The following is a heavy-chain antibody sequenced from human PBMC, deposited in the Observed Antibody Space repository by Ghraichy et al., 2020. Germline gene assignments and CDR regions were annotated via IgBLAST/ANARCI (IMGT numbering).Heavy chain of an antibody. CDR2: ISYDGSNK. Sequence: GGSLRLSCAASGFTFSSYGMHWVRQAPGKGLEWVAVISYDGSNKYYADSVKGRFTISRDNSKNTLYLQMNSLRAEDTAVYYCAKADHSGSYNFDYWGQGTVVTVSS. CDR3: AKADHSGSYNFDY. CDR1: GFTFSSYG. J-gene: IGHJ4*02. V-gene: IGHV3-30*18. D-gene: IGHD1-26*01.